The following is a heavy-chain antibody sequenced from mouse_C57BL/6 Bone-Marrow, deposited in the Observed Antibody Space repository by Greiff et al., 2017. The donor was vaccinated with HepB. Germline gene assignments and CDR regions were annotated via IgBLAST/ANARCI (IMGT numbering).Heavy chain of an antibody. CDR2: INSDGGST. V-gene: IGHV5-2*01. J-gene: IGHJ1*03. CDR3: SRHYYGSSYGYFDV. D-gene: IGHD1-1*01. Sequence: EVQRVESGGGLVQPGESLKLSCESNEYEFPSHDMSWVRKTPEKRLELVAAINSDGGSTYYPDTMEGRFIISRDTTKTTRYLQMSSLRSEDTALYYCSRHYYGSSYGYFDVWGTGTTVTVSS. CDR1: EYEFPSHD.